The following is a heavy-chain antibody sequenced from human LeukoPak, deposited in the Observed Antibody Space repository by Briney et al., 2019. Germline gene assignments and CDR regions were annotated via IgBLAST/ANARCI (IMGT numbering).Heavy chain of an antibody. CDR1: GDSVSSNSAA. D-gene: IGHD4-23*01. Sequence: SQTLSLTCAISGDSVSSNSAAWNWIRQSPSRGLEWLGRTYYRSKWYNDYAVSVKSRITINPDTSKNQFSLQLNSVTPEDTAVYYCARDSTDEDYGGNSEVWYFDLRGRGTLVTVSS. CDR3: ARDSTDEDYGGNSEVWYFDL. CDR2: TYYRSKWYN. V-gene: IGHV6-1*01. J-gene: IGHJ2*01.